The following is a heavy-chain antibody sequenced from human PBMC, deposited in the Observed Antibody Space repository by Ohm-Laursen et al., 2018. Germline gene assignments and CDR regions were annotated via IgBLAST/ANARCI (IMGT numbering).Heavy chain of an antibody. CDR1: GGSFSGYS. CDR2: ISHSGST. CDR3: GRAYTI. D-gene: IGHD3-16*01. J-gene: IGHJ4*02. V-gene: IGHV4-34*01. Sequence: GTLSLTCAVYGGSFSGYSWTWIRQPPGKGLEWIGEISHSGSTNYNASLKSRVTLSLDTSKNRFSLNLKSVTAADTAVYYCGRAYTIWGQGTLVTVSS.